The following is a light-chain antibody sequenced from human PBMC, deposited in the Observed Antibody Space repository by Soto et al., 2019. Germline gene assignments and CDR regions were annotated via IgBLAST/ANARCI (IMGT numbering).Light chain of an antibody. J-gene: IGKJ2*01. CDR1: QTISTW. CDR3: QPYNSYPYT. Sequence: DIQMTQSPSTLSASVGDRVTITCRASQTISTWLAWYQQRPGKAPNLLIYKASSLESGVSSRFSGSGSGTEFTLSISHLQPDDFATYYCQPYNSYPYTFGQGTKLEIK. V-gene: IGKV1-5*03. CDR2: KAS.